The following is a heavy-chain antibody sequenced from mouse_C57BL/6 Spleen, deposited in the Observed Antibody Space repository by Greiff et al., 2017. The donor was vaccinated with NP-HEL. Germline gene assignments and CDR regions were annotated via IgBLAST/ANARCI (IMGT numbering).Heavy chain of an antibody. CDR1: GYSFTSYY. CDR2: IYPGSGNT. CDR3: ARGGNWAMDY. D-gene: IGHD2-1*01. J-gene: IGHJ4*01. Sequence: QVQLQQSGPELVKPGASVKISCKASGYSFTSYYIHWVKQRPGQGLEWIGWIYPGSGNTKYNEKFKGKATLTADTSSSTAYMQLSSLTSEDSAVYYCARGGNWAMDYWGQGTSVTVSS. V-gene: IGHV1-66*01.